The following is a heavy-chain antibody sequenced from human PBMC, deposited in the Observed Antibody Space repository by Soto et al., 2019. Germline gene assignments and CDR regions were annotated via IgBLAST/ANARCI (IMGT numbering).Heavy chain of an antibody. V-gene: IGHV1-69*06. J-gene: IGHJ2*01. Sequence: QVQLVQSGAEVKKPGSSVKVSCKASGGTFSSYAISWVRQAPGQGLEWMGGIIPIFGTANYAQKFQGRVTSTADKSTSTAYMELSSLRSEDTAVYYGARHVGMIVGATTVWYFDLWGRGTLVTVSS. CDR2: IIPIFGTA. D-gene: IGHD1-26*01. CDR3: ARHVGMIVGATTVWYFDL. CDR1: GGTFSSYA.